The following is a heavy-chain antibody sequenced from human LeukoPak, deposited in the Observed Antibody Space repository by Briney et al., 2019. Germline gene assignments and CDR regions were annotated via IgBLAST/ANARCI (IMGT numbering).Heavy chain of an antibody. CDR1: GFTFDDYG. D-gene: IGHD3-22*01. J-gene: IGHJ6*03. CDR3: ARAIGSYYMDV. Sequence: AGGFLRLSCAASGFTFDDYGMSWVRQAPGKGLEWVSGINWNGGSTGYADSLKGRFTISRDNAKNSLYLQMNSLRAEDTALYYCARAIGSYYMDVWGKGTTVTVSS. CDR2: INWNGGST. V-gene: IGHV3-20*04.